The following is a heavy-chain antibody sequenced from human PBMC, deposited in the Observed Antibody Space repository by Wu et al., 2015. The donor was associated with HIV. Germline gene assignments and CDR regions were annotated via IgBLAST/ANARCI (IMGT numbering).Heavy chain of an antibody. V-gene: IGHV1-2*02. CDR2: INDDTGDT. CDR3: VRRQNWNLNNYYFDF. CDR1: GYTFTGYY. D-gene: IGHD1-1*01. Sequence: QVQLVQSGAEMKKPGASVKVSCKTSGYTFTGYYLHWVRQAPGQGLEWMGWINDDTGDTRYAQRFQGRVTMTRDTSINTGYMELRRLTSDDLAVYFCVRRQNWNLNNYYFDFWGQGTLVTVSS. J-gene: IGHJ4*02.